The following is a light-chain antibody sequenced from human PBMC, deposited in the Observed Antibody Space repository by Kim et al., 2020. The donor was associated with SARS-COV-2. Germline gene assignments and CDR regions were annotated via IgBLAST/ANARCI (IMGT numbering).Light chain of an antibody. CDR3: HSRDSSGDHR. CDR2: DKN. Sequence: SSELTQDPAVSVALGQTVRITCQGDSLRSYYASWYQQKPGQAPVLVIYDKNNRPSGIPDRFSGSSSGNTASLTITGAQAEDEADYYCHSRDSSGDHRFGGGTKLTVL. J-gene: IGLJ2*01. CDR1: SLRSYY. V-gene: IGLV3-19*01.